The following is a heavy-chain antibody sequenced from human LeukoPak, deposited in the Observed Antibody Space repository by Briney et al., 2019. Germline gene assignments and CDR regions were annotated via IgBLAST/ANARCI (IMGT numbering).Heavy chain of an antibody. D-gene: IGHD6-13*01. V-gene: IGHV3-33*01. CDR1: GFTFSSYG. CDR2: IWYDGSNK. Sequence: GRSLRLSCAASGFTFSSYGMHWVRQAPGKGLEWVAVIWYDGSNKYYADSVKGRFTISRDNSKNTLYLQMNSLRAEDTAVYYCARVRQQLAPYGMDVWGQGTTVTVSS. CDR3: ARVRQQLAPYGMDV. J-gene: IGHJ6*02.